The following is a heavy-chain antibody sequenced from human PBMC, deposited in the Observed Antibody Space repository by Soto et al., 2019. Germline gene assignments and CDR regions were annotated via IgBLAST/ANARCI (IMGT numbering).Heavy chain of an antibody. Sequence: SETLSLTCAVSGGSVTSNVWWSWVRQPPGKGLEWIGEAYHNGLTDYNPSLKSRVTMSVDTSKNEFSLKLTSLTAADTAIYYCARDAAVPGESDRFDYWGQGTLVTVSS. CDR1: GGSVTSNVW. J-gene: IGHJ4*02. D-gene: IGHD6-19*01. CDR2: AYHNGLT. V-gene: IGHV4-4*02. CDR3: ARDAAVPGESDRFDY.